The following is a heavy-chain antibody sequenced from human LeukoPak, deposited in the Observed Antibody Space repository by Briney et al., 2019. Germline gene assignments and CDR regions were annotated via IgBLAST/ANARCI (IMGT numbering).Heavy chain of an antibody. D-gene: IGHD2-15*01. J-gene: IGHJ6*03. CDR3: ARGYCRNTACYYYYYMDV. CDR1: GGSISSGSYY. V-gene: IGHV4-61*02. Sequence: PSETLSLTCTVSGGSISSGSYYWSWIRQPAGKGLEWIGRIYTSGSTNYNPSLKSRVTISVDTSKNQFSLKLSSVTAADTAVYYCARGYCRNTACYYYYYMDVWGKGTTVTVSS. CDR2: IYTSGST.